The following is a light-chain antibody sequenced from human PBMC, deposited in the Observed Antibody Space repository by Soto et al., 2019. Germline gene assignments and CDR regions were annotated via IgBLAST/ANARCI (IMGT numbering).Light chain of an antibody. CDR3: YSYAGSYYYV. CDR2: DVS. J-gene: IGLJ1*01. Sequence: SGLTQPRSVSRSPGQSVTISCTGTSSDVGGYTYVSWYQQHPGKAPKLMIYDVSKRPSGVPDRFSGSKSGNTASLTISGLQAEDEADYYCYSYAGSYYYVFGTGTKVTVL. CDR1: SSDVGGYTY. V-gene: IGLV2-11*01.